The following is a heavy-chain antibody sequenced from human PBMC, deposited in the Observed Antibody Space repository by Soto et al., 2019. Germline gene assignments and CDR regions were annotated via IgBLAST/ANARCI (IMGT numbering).Heavy chain of an antibody. CDR3: ARAGGGYCSSTSCYADNWFDP. V-gene: IGHV4-30-2*01. J-gene: IGHJ5*02. CDR1: GGSISSGGYS. CDR2: IYHSGST. D-gene: IGHD2-2*01. Sequence: SETLSLTCAVSGGSISSGGYSWSWIRQPPGKGLEWIGYIYHSGSTYYNPSLKSRVTISVDRSKNQFSLKLSSVTAADTAVDYCARAGGGYCSSTSCYADNWFDPWGQGTLVTVSS.